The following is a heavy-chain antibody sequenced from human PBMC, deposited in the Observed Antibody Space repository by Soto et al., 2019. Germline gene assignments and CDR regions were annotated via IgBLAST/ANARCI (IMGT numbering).Heavy chain of an antibody. Sequence: SETLSLTCTVPGGSVSRDSNFWSWIRQPPGKGLEWIGYIYYSGPSRYNPSLESRVTISIDSSKNQVSLTLTSVTAADTAVYYCARGYSHYAHWGRGTLVTVSS. J-gene: IGHJ4*02. CDR2: IYYSGPS. D-gene: IGHD4-4*01. V-gene: IGHV4-61*01. CDR1: GGSVSRDSNF. CDR3: ARGYSHYAH.